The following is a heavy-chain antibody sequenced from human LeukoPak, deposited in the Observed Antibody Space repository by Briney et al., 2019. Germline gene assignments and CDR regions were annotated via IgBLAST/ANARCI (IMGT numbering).Heavy chain of an antibody. CDR2: ISDSGGST. CDR3: ATDSPETAAFDY. Sequence: GGSLRLSCATSGFTFSVYAMSWVRQAPGKGLEWVSTISDSGGSTYYADSVKGRFTISRGNAKNSLYLQMDSLRAEDTAVYYCATDSPETAAFDYWGQGTLVAVSS. CDR1: GFTFSVYA. J-gene: IGHJ4*02. D-gene: IGHD1-1*01. V-gene: IGHV3-23*01.